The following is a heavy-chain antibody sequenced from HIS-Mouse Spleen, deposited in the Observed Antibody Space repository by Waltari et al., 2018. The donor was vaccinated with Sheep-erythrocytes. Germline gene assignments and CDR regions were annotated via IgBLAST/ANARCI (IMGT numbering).Heavy chain of an antibody. CDR3: ARPGGGDDAFDI. Sequence: QLQLQESGPGLVKPSETLSLTCTVSGGSISSSSYYWGWIRQPPGKGLEWIGSIYYSGGTYYNPSLKSRVTISVDTSKHHFSLKLSSVTAADTAVYYCARPGGGDDAFDIWGQGTMVTVSS. D-gene: IGHD3-16*01. J-gene: IGHJ3*02. CDR2: IYYSGGT. V-gene: IGHV4-39*01. CDR1: GGSISSSSYY.